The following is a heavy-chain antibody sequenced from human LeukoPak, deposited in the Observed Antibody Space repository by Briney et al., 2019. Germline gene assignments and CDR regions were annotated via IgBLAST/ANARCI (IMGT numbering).Heavy chain of an antibody. CDR1: RVILNNYN. CDR2: IMFDGSNA. D-gene: IGHD3-10*01. V-gene: IGHV3-30*02. J-gene: IGHJ4*02. CDR3: ANQKFSGNYLPGY. Sequence: GGSLRLSCAASRVILNNYNVHWVRQAPGKGLEWVAFIMFDGSNANYGDSVKGRFTISRDNSKNTVYLEMNTLRSEDTAVYYCANQKFSGNYLPGYWGQGILVTVSS.